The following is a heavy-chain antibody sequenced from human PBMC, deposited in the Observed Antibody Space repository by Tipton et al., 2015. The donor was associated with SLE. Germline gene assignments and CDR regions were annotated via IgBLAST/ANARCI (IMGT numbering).Heavy chain of an antibody. CDR2: INHSGST. J-gene: IGHJ3*02. Sequence: TLSLTCAVYGGSFGGYYWSWIRQPPGKGLEWIGEINHSGSTNYNPSLKSRVTISVDKSKNQFSLKLSSVTAADTAVYYCARVLPGEQQLVPWAFDIWGQGTMVTVSS. CDR3: ARVLPGEQQLVPWAFDI. CDR1: GGSFGGYY. V-gene: IGHV4-34*01. D-gene: IGHD6-13*01.